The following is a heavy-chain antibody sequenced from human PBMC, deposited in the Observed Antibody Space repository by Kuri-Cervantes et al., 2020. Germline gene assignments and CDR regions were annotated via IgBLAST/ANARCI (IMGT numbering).Heavy chain of an antibody. J-gene: IGHJ5*02. CDR2: SSAYNGNT. Sequence: ASVKVSCKASCYTFTSYGISWVRQAPGQGLEWMGWSSAYNGNTNYVQKLQGRVTMTRNTSISTAYIELSSLRSGDTAVYYCARGVRGPPLEYWFDPWGQGTLVTVSS. D-gene: IGHD3-10*01. V-gene: IGHV1-18*01. CDR1: CYTFTSYG. CDR3: ARGVRGPPLEYWFDP.